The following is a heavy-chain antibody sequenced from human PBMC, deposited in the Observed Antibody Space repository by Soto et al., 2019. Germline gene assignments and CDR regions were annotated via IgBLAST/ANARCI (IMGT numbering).Heavy chain of an antibody. CDR2: IYYSGST. V-gene: IGHV4-39*01. Sequence: SETLSLTCTVSGGSISSSSYYWGWIRQPPGKGLEWIGSIYYSGSTYYNPSLKSRVTISVDTSKNQLSPKLSSVTAADTAVYYCAIGSITGTPIDYWGQGTLVTVSS. CDR1: GGSISSSSYY. J-gene: IGHJ4*02. CDR3: AIGSITGTPIDY. D-gene: IGHD1-7*01.